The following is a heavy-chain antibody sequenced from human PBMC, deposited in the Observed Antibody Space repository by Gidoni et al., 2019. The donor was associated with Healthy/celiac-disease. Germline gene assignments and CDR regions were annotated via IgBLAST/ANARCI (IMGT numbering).Heavy chain of an antibody. CDR3: ARDQVITMVRGVISHIYGMDV. J-gene: IGHJ6*02. V-gene: IGHV1-69*04. Sequence: QVQLVQSGAAVKKPGSSVKVPCKASGGTFSRSAISWGRQAPGQGLEWMGRIIPILGIANYAQKFQGRVTITADKSTSTAYMELSSLRSEDTAVYYCARDQVITMVRGVISHIYGMDVWGQGTTVTVSS. D-gene: IGHD3-10*01. CDR2: IIPILGIA. CDR1: GGTFSRSA.